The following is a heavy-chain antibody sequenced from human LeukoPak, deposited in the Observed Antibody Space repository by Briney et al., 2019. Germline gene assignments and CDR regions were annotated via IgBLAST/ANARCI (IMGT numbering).Heavy chain of an antibody. CDR3: ARGGHQLIPAAMLDSKGDWFDP. D-gene: IGHD2-2*01. V-gene: IGHV3-33*01. Sequence: PGRSLRLSCAASGFTFSSYGMHWVRQAPGKGLEWVAVIWYDGSNKYYADSVKGRFTISRDNSKNTLYLQMNSLRAEDTAVYYCARGGHQLIPAAMLDSKGDWFDPWGQGTLVTVSS. CDR2: IWYDGSNK. J-gene: IGHJ5*02. CDR1: GFTFSSYG.